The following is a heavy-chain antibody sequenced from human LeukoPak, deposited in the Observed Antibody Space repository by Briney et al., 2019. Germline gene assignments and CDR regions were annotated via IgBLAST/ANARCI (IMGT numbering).Heavy chain of an antibody. Sequence: PGGSLRLSCAASGFTFSSYGMHWVRQAPGKGLEWVTVIWTDGSKKYYVDSVKGRCSISRDNSNNILYLQMDSLGVEDTAVYYCVRRGAGTYDFVYWGQGTLVTVST. J-gene: IGHJ4*02. CDR1: GFTFSSYG. D-gene: IGHD1-26*01. V-gene: IGHV3-33*01. CDR3: VRRGAGTYDFVY. CDR2: IWTDGSKK.